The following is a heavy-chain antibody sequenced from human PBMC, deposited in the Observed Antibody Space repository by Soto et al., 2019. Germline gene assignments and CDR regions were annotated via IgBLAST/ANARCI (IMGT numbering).Heavy chain of an antibody. V-gene: IGHV3-48*01. CDR1: GVTFSSYS. CDR2: ISSSSSTI. Sequence: PGGSLRLSCAASGVTFSSYSMNWVRQAPGKGLEWVSYISSSSSTIYYADSVKGRFTISRDNAKNSLYLQMNSLRAEDTAVYYCAKNNHHVDYDFWSGYYTGAGFDPWGQGTLVTVSS. D-gene: IGHD3-3*01. CDR3: AKNNHHVDYDFWSGYYTGAGFDP. J-gene: IGHJ5*02.